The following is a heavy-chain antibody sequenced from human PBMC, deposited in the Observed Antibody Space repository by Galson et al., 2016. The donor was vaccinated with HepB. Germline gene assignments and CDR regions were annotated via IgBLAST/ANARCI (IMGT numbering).Heavy chain of an antibody. J-gene: IGHJ5*02. CDR3: ARETGSWSKGRWFDP. Sequence: SVKVSCKASGYTFSLSGITWVRQAPGQGLEWMGWIAAYNDNPNYAQNFQGRVIMTTDTSTSTAYMELKSLRSDDTAVYYCARETGSWSKGRWFDPWGQGTLVTVSS. CDR2: IAAYNDNP. CDR1: GYTFSLSG. D-gene: IGHD1-1*01. V-gene: IGHV1-18*01.